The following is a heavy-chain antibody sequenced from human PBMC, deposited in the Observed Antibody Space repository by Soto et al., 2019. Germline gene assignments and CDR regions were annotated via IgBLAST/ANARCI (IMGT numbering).Heavy chain of an antibody. CDR2: ISHDGTNK. CDR1: GFTFSAYG. J-gene: IGHJ6*02. CDR3: AKESRSSAVTATRVYGMDV. Sequence: PWGSLSLSCTPSGFTFSAYGMHWVRQAPGKGLEWVAAISHDGTNKYYGDSVRGRFTISRDNSKNTLYLQMNTLRNEDTAVYYCAKESRSSAVTATRVYGMDVWGQGTTVTVSS. D-gene: IGHD2-21*02. V-gene: IGHV3-30*18.